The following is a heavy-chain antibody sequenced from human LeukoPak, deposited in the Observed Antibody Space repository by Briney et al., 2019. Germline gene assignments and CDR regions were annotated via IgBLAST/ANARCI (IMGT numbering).Heavy chain of an antibody. CDR3: ARRVPYDSGNYYNPLGY. V-gene: IGHV1-2*02. CDR2: INPNSGGT. Sequence: GASVKVSCKASGYTFTGYYMHWVRQAPGQGLEWMGWINPNSGGTNYAQKFQGRVTMTRDTSISTVYMELSSLRSEDTAVYYCARRVPYDSGNYYNPLGYWGQGTLVTVSS. CDR1: GYTFTGYY. D-gene: IGHD3-10*01. J-gene: IGHJ4*02.